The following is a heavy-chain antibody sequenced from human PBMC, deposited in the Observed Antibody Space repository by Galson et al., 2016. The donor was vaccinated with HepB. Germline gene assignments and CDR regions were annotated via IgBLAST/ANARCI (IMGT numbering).Heavy chain of an antibody. CDR3: ARSGDCSGGNCYHWKDWFDP. CDR1: GFTFSRNW. J-gene: IGHJ5*02. Sequence: SLRLSCAASGFTFSRNWMHWVRQAPGKGLVWVSRINNDGSTTSYADSVRGRFTISRDNAKNTLYLQMNSLRAEDTAVYYCARSGDCSGGNCYHWKDWFDPWGQGTLVTVSS. CDR2: INNDGSTT. V-gene: IGHV3-74*01. D-gene: IGHD2-15*01.